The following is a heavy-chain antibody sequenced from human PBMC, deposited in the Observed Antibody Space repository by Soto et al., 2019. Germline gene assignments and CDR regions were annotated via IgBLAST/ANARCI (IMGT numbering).Heavy chain of an antibody. CDR1: GGSFSGYY. V-gene: IGHV4-34*01. D-gene: IGHD3-9*01. J-gene: IGHJ6*02. CDR2: INHSGST. Sequence: PSETLSLTCAVYGGSFSGYYWSWIRQPPGKGLEWIGEINHSGSTNYNPSLKSRVTISVDTSKNQFSLKLSSVTAADTAVYYCARFEVQIYYYGMDVWGQGTTVTVS. CDR3: ARFEVQIYYYGMDV.